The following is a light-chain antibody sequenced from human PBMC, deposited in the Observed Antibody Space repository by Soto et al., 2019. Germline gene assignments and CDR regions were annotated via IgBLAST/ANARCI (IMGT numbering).Light chain of an antibody. Sequence: AIRMTQSPSSFSASTGDSVTITCRASQAIATYLAWYQQIPGKAPKLLIYAASASQSGVPTRFSGSRSGTDFILTINWLQSEDFATYYCQQYYESPFTFGPGTRVDI. CDR3: QQYYESPFT. CDR1: QAIATY. CDR2: AAS. V-gene: IGKV1-8*01. J-gene: IGKJ3*01.